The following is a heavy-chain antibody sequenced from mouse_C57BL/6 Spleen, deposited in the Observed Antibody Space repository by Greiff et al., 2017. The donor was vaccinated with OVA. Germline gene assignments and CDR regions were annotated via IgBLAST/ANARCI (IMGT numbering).Heavy chain of an antibody. Sequence: EVMLVESGGGLVKPGGSLKLSCAASGFTFSDYGMHWVRQAPEKGLEWVAYISSGSSTIYYADTVKGRFTISRDNAKNTLFLQMTSLRSEDTAMYYCARGYYDYENAMDYWGQGTSVTVSS. J-gene: IGHJ4*01. D-gene: IGHD2-4*01. V-gene: IGHV5-17*01. CDR3: ARGYYDYENAMDY. CDR2: ISSGSSTI. CDR1: GFTFSDYG.